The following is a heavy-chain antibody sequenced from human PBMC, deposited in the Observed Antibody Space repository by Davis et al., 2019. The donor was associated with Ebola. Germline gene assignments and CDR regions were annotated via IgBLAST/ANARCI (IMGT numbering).Heavy chain of an antibody. V-gene: IGHV1-24*01. CDR3: ARGVCMLPYYYYYMDV. D-gene: IGHD2-8*01. Sequence: ASVKVSCKVSGYTLTELSMHWVRQAPGKGLEWMGGFDPEDGETIYAQKFQGRVTMTEDTSTDTAYMELSSLRSEDTAVYYCARGVCMLPYYYYYMDVWGKGTTVTVSS. J-gene: IGHJ6*03. CDR2: FDPEDGET. CDR1: GYTLTELS.